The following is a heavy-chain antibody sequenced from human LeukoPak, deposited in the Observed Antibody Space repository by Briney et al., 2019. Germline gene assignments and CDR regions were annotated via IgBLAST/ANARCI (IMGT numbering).Heavy chain of an antibody. CDR3: GRLGPYYFWSSLVDYYYYYYMDV. D-gene: IGHD3-3*01. CDR2: IYYSGST. V-gene: IGHV4-31*03. Sequence: PSETLSLTCTVSGGSISSGGYYWSWIRQHPGKGLEWIGYIYYSGSTYYKPSLKSRVTISVDTSKNQFYLQLSSVTAAAKAVYYCGRLGPYYFWSSLVDYYYYYYMDVWGKATTVTVSS. J-gene: IGHJ6*03. CDR1: GGSISSGGYY.